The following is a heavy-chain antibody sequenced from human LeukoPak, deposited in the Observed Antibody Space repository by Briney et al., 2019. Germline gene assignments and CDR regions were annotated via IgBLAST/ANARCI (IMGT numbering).Heavy chain of an antibody. V-gene: IGHV3-23*01. CDR3: VRNGYSSSWYYFDY. CDR1: GFTFSSYV. Sequence: GGSLRLSCAASGFTFSSYVMSWVRQAPGKGLEGVSGISGSGGSTYYADSVRGRFTISRDNSKNTLYLQMNSLRVEDTAVYYCVRNGYSSSWYYFDYWGQGTLVTVSS. D-gene: IGHD6-13*01. J-gene: IGHJ4*02. CDR2: ISGSGGST.